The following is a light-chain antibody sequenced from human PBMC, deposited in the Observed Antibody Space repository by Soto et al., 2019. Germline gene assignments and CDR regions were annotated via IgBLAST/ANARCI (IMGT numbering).Light chain of an antibody. CDR2: DVS. CDR1: SSDVGGYNY. J-gene: IGLJ2*01. Sequence: QSALTQPASVSGSPGQSITISCTGTSSDVGGYNYVSWYQQHPGKAPKLMIYDVSNRPSGVSNRFSGSKSVNTASLSISGLQAEDEADYHCSSYTGSSTYVVFGGGTKLTVL. V-gene: IGLV2-14*01. CDR3: SSYTGSSTYVV.